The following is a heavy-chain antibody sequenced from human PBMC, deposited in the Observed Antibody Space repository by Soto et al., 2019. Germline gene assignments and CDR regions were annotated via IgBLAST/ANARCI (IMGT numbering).Heavy chain of an antibody. CDR2: IYYSGST. V-gene: IGHV4-31*03. CDR3: ASGADSSSGGNNWFDP. Sequence: SETLSLTCTVSGGSISSGGYYWSWIRQHAGKGLEWIGYIYYSGSTYYNPSLKSRVTISVDTSKNQFSLKLSSVTAADTAVYYCASGADSSSGGNNWFDPWGQGTLVTVSS. J-gene: IGHJ5*02. CDR1: GGSISSGGYY. D-gene: IGHD6-6*01.